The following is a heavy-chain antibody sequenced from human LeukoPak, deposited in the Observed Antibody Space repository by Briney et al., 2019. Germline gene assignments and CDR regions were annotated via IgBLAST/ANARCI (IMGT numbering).Heavy chain of an antibody. CDR3: AWDKVRDLFDY. V-gene: IGHV3-7*03. D-gene: IGHD3-10*01. CDR2: IKQDGSEK. J-gene: IGHJ4*02. Sequence: GGSLRLSCAASGFTFSNYWMSWVRQAPGRGLEWVANIKQDGSEKSKNSLYLQMNSLRAEDTAVYYCAWDKVRDLFDYWGQGTLDTVSS. CDR1: GFTFSNYW.